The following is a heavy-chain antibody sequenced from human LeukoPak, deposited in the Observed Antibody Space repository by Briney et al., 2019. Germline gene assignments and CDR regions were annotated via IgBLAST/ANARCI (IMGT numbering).Heavy chain of an antibody. Sequence: GASVKVSCKASGYTFTSYYMHWVRQAPGQGLEWMGIINPSGGSTSYAQKFQGRVTMTRDTSTSTVYMELSSLRSEDTAVYYCARDGDYYDSSGYYPYYYYYYMDVWGKGTTATVSS. J-gene: IGHJ6*03. CDR3: ARDGDYYDSSGYYPYYYYYYMDV. D-gene: IGHD3-22*01. CDR1: GYTFTSYY. CDR2: INPSGGST. V-gene: IGHV1-46*01.